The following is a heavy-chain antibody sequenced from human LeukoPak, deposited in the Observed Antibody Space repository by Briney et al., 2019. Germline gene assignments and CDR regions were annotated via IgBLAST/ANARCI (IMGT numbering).Heavy chain of an antibody. V-gene: IGHV1-2*02. Sequence: ASVKVSCKASGYTFTGYYIHWVRQAPGQGLEWMGWINPNSGGTYYAQKFQGRVTMTRDTSISTAYMELSRLRSDDTAVYYCASRPYSGSYPGSDYWGQGTLVTVSS. J-gene: IGHJ4*02. D-gene: IGHD1-26*01. CDR1: GYTFTGYY. CDR3: ASRPYSGSYPGSDY. CDR2: INPNSGGT.